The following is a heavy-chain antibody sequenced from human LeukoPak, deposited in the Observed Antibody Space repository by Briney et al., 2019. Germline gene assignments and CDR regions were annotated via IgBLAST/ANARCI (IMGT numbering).Heavy chain of an antibody. D-gene: IGHD1-7*01. CDR1: GFTVSSNY. CDR3: ATQVTATNPNDY. V-gene: IGHV3-66*02. Sequence: GGSLRLSCAASGFTVSSNYMSWVRQAPGKGLEWVSVIYSGGSTYYAASVKGRFTISRDNSKNTLYLQMNSLRAEDTAVYYCATQVTATNPNDYWGQGTLVTVSS. J-gene: IGHJ4*02. CDR2: IYSGGST.